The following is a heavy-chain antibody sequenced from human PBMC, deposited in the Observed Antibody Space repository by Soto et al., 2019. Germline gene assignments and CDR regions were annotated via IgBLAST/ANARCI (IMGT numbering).Heavy chain of an antibody. Sequence: QITLKESGPALVKPTQTLTLTCTFSGFSLSTSGVGVGWIRQPPGEALEWLALIYWDDYKHFSPSLESRLTNTKDTSKNQVVPTMTNMDPVDTATYSCVHKGGGDRILDYWGQGTLVTVSS. V-gene: IGHV2-5*02. CDR3: VHKGGGDRILDY. D-gene: IGHD3-16*01. CDR1: GFSLSTSGVG. J-gene: IGHJ4*02. CDR2: IYWDDYK.